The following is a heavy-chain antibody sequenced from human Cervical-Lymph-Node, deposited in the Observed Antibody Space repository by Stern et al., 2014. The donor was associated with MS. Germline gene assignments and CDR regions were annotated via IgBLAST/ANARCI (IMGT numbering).Heavy chain of an antibody. CDR3: ARPAAARYFDY. CDR1: GFTFGRLS. Sequence: VQLLESGGGVVQPGRSLRLSCATSGFTFGRLSMHWVRQAPGKGLEWVAIISYDGSSHHYADSGKGRFTISRSNSNNTLYLQMNSLRVEDTAMYYCARPAAARYFDYWGQGSQVTVSS. D-gene: IGHD6-25*01. J-gene: IGHJ4*02. V-gene: IGHV3-30-3*01. CDR2: ISYDGSSH.